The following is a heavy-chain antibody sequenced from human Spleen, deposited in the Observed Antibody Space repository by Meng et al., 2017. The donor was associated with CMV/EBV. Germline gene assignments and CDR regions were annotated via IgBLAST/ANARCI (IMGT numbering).Heavy chain of an antibody. Sequence: TASEGTFSSYAINWVRQAPGHGLEWIGNIIPMFRKTNYAQKFQGRVTITTGESSGTVFMELSSLTLDDTAIYFCARVPDSRAPEDDYWGQGTLVTVSS. V-gene: IGHV1-69*05. D-gene: IGHD6-6*01. CDR2: IIPMFRKT. CDR3: ARVPDSRAPEDDY. CDR1: EGTFSSYA. J-gene: IGHJ4*02.